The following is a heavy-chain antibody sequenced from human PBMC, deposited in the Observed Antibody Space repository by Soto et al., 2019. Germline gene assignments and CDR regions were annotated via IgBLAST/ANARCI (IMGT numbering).Heavy chain of an antibody. D-gene: IGHD3-10*01. CDR3: ARSRDGHLYYFDY. J-gene: IGHJ4*02. CDR2: IYWEGDK. V-gene: IGHV2-5*02. CDR1: GFSLTPSGVG. Sequence: QITLKESGPTLVKPTQTLTLTCTFSGFSLTPSGVGVGWIRQPPGKALEWLALIYWEGDKRYSPSLENRLTITTDTCKHQVVLTVTTMDPVDRGTYSCARSRDGHLYYFDYWGQGPLVTVSS.